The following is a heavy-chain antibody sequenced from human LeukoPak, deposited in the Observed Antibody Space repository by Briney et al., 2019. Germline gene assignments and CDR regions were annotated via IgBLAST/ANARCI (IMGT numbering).Heavy chain of an antibody. CDR2: ISGSGGST. J-gene: IGHJ6*02. V-gene: IGHV3-23*01. Sequence: GGSLRLSCAASGFTFSSYAMSWVRQAPGKGLEWVSAISGSGGSTYYADSVKGRFTISRDNSKNTLYLQMNSLRAEDTAVYYCARDLRYCSGGSCYLADPTYYYYGMDVWGQGTTVTVSS. CDR3: ARDLRYCSGGSCYLADPTYYYYGMDV. D-gene: IGHD2-15*01. CDR1: GFTFSSYA.